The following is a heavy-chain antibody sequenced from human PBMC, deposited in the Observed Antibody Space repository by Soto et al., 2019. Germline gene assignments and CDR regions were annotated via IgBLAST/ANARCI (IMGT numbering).Heavy chain of an antibody. V-gene: IGHV3-74*01. CDR2: INSDGSST. J-gene: IGHJ6*01. CDR1: GFTFSSYW. Sequence: PGGSLRLSCAASGFTFSSYWMHWVRQAPGKGLVWVSRINSDGSSTSYADSVKGRFTISRDNAKNTLYLQMNSLRAEDTAVYYCARDLSGYTYGRYYYHMDVWGQGTTVTVSS. CDR3: ARDLSGYTYGRYYYHMDV. D-gene: IGHD5-18*01.